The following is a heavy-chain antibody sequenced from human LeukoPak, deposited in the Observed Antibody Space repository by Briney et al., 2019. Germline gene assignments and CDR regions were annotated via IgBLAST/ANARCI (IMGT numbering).Heavy chain of an antibody. CDR2: ICLSADI. CDR3: ATGLGVFDY. Sequence: SETLSLTCSVSGGSISNWCWNWIRQPAGKGLEWIGSICLSADINYKPSLKSRLTMSPDMSNNEISLKLTSVTAADTAVYYCATGLGVFDYWGRGILVTVSS. CDR1: GGSISNWC. J-gene: IGHJ4*02. V-gene: IGHV4-4*07. D-gene: IGHD1-14*01.